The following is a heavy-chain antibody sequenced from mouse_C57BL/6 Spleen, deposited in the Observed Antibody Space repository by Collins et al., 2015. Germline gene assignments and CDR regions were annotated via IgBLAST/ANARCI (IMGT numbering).Heavy chain of an antibody. V-gene: IGHV1-9*01. CDR1: GYTFTGYW. J-gene: IGHJ4*01. Sequence: QVQLQQSGAELMKPGAAVKLSCKATGYTFTGYWIEWVKQRPGRGLERIGEILPGSGGTNYNEKFKGKATFTADTSSNTAYMQLSSLTTEDSAIYYCARRYLLYAMDYWGQGTSVTVSS. CDR3: ARRYLLYAMDY. CDR2: ILPGSGGT. D-gene: IGHD1-1*01.